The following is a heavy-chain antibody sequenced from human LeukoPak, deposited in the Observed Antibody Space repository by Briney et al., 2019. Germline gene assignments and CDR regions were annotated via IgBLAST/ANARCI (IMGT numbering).Heavy chain of an antibody. V-gene: IGHV4-39*01. CDR2: IYNSGST. CDR3: ASQPYYESSGYYFY. Sequence: EPSETLPLTYTVSGGSISNNTYSWGGLRQPRGEGLEQLASIYNSGSTFYNPSLKSRATISIDTSKNQFSLKLSSVTAADTAIYYCASQPYYESSGYYFYWGQGTLVTVSS. J-gene: IGHJ4*02. D-gene: IGHD3-22*01. CDR1: GGSISNNTYS.